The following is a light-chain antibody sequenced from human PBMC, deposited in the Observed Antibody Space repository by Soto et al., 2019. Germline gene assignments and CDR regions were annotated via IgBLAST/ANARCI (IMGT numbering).Light chain of an antibody. J-gene: IGKJ5*01. V-gene: IGKV3-11*01. CDR2: DAS. CDR1: QSVSSY. CDR3: QQRSNWPSGT. Sequence: EIVLTQSPATLSLSPGERATLSCRASQSVSSYLAWYQQKPGQALRLLIYDASNRATGIPARFSGSGSGTDFTLTISSLEPEDFAVYYCQQRSNWPSGTFGQGTRLEIK.